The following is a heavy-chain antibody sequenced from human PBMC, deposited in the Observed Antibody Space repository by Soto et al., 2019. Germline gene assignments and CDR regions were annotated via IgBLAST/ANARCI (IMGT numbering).Heavy chain of an antibody. V-gene: IGHV3-7*01. CDR2: IKQDGSEK. D-gene: IGHD2-2*02. CDR3: ACVRYQLLYSGYDFDY. CDR1: GFTFSSYW. Sequence: GGSLRLSCAASGFTFSSYWMSWVRQAPGKGLEWVANIKQDGSEKYYVDSVKGRFTIFRDNSKNSLYLQMNSLRAEDTAVYDCACVRYQLLYSGYDFDYWGQGTLVTVSS. J-gene: IGHJ4*02.